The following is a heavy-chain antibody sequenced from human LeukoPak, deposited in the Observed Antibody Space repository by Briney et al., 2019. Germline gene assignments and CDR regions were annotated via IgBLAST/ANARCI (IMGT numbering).Heavy chain of an antibody. Sequence: GGSLRLSCAVSGLTFSNAWMNWVRQAPGKGLQWVAVIWYDGSYKYYADSVKGRFTISRDNSKNTLYLQMNSLRAEDTAVYYCAKTEAAAGTRFDYWGQGTLVTVSS. D-gene: IGHD6-13*01. J-gene: IGHJ4*02. V-gene: IGHV3-33*06. CDR3: AKTEAAAGTRFDY. CDR2: IWYDGSYK. CDR1: GLTFSNAW.